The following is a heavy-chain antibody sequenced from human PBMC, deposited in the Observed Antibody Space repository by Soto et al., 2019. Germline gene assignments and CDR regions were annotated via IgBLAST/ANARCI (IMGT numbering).Heavy chain of an antibody. CDR2: ISTSGSYI. J-gene: IGHJ6*02. CDR1: GFTLSTYT. D-gene: IGHD5-18*01. Sequence: PGGSLRLSCAASGFTLSTYTINWVRQAPGKGLEWVSSISTSGSYIYYAASVKGRFTISRDNAKNSLYLQMNSLRAEDTAVYFCARDSSSFGYSYGSYSYYTMDVWGQGTPVTVSS. CDR3: ARDSSSFGYSYGSYSYYTMDV. V-gene: IGHV3-21*01.